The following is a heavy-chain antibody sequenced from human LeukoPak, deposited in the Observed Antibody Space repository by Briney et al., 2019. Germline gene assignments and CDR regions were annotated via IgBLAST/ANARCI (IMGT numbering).Heavy chain of an antibody. CDR3: ARGVEALAANTLAC. J-gene: IGHJ4*02. CDR1: GFTLITND. V-gene: IGHV3-53*01. D-gene: IGHD6-19*01. CDR2: LYIDGNT. Sequence: PGGSLRLSCAASGFTLITNDMTWVRQAPGKGLEWLSVLYIDGNTKYADSVQGRFTISRDNSKNTLYLEMNSLSPDDAAVYYCARGVEALAANTLACWGQGIRVTVSS.